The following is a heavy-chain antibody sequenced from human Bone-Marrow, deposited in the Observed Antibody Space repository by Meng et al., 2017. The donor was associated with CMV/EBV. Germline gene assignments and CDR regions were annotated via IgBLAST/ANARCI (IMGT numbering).Heavy chain of an antibody. J-gene: IGHJ6*02. V-gene: IGHV4-4*02. CDR1: GFPFSSFW. Sequence: SCEVSGFPFSSFWMSWVRQAPGKGLEWIGSIYYSGSTYYNPSLKSRVTISVDTSKNQFSLKLSSVTAADTAVYYCARDRIVVVPAATLSYYYYGMDVWGQGTTVTVSS. CDR3: ARDRIVVVPAATLSYYYYGMDV. D-gene: IGHD2-2*01. CDR2: IYYSGST.